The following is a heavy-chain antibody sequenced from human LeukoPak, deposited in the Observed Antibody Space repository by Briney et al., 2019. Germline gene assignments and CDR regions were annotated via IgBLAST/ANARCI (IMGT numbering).Heavy chain of an antibody. J-gene: IGHJ4*02. D-gene: IGHD6-13*01. Sequence: PSETLSLTCAVYGVSFSGYYWSWIRQPPGKGLEWIGEINHSGSTNYNPSLKSRVTISVATSKNQFSLKLSSVTAADTAVYYCARDYARYSSSWYLFYYWGQGTLVTVPS. CDR1: GVSFSGYY. CDR2: INHSGST. CDR3: ARDYARYSSSWYLFYY. V-gene: IGHV4-34*01.